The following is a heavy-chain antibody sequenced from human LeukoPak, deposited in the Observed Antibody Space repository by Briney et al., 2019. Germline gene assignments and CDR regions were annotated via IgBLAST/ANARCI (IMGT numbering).Heavy chain of an antibody. V-gene: IGHV3-30*02. D-gene: IGHD3-9*01. Sequence: GGPLRSSVTASGFTFSTYGMHWVRQAPGKGLDWLAFFWYDASNKYYADSVKGRFTISRDNSKNTLYLQMNSLRAEHTAVYYCAKGPNYNTLTGSPTRNPIAYRGQGTLTTV. J-gene: IGHJ4*02. CDR1: GFTFSTYG. CDR3: AKGPNYNTLTGSPTRNPIAY. CDR2: FWYDASNK.